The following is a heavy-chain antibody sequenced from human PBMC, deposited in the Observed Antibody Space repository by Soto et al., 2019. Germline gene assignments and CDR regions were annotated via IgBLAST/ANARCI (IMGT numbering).Heavy chain of an antibody. Sequence: PGVSLRLSCAASGFTFSGYAMSWVRQAPGKGLEWVSAISGSGGSTYYADSVKGRFTISRDNSKNTLYLQMNSLRAEDTAVYYCAKVWGVVVIRDAFDIWGQGTMVTVSS. D-gene: IGHD3-22*01. V-gene: IGHV3-23*01. J-gene: IGHJ3*02. CDR3: AKVWGVVVIRDAFDI. CDR1: GFTFSGYA. CDR2: ISGSGGST.